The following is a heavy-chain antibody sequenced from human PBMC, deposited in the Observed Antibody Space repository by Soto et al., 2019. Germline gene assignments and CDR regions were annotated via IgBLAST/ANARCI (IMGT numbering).Heavy chain of an antibody. V-gene: IGHV3-21*01. D-gene: IGHD3-10*01. CDR3: ARLWGDFLSDY. CDR1: GFTFTTYG. J-gene: IGHJ4*02. CDR2: ISSTGNYK. Sequence: EVQLVESGGGLVKPGGSLRLSCAASGFTFTTYGLNWVRQAPGRGLEWVSSISSTGNYKYYADSVRGRFTISRDTARNTLYLQMNSLRAEDTAVYYCARLWGDFLSDYWGQGTLVTVSS.